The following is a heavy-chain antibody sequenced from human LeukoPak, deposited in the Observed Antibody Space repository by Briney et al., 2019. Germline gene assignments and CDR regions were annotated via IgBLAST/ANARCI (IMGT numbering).Heavy chain of an antibody. J-gene: IGHJ4*02. CDR1: GGSISSSSYY. D-gene: IGHD3-10*01. Sequence: PSETLSLTCTVSGGSISSSSYYWGWIRQPPGKGLEWIGSIYYSGSTYYNPSLKSRVTISVDTSKNQFSLKLSSVTAADTAVYYCARTHRRGGYRGQGTLVTVSS. V-gene: IGHV4-39*01. CDR3: ARTHRRGGY. CDR2: IYYSGST.